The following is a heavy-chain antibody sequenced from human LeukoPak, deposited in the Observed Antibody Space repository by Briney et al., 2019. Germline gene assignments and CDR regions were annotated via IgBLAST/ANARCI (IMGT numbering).Heavy chain of an antibody. D-gene: IGHD3-10*01. CDR3: VPGTGRNYFDY. CDR1: GFTFSSYG. Sequence: HPGGSLRLACAASGFTFSSYGINWVRQARGKGLEWVSYISSSSTTIYYAASVTGRLTISRDKTKNSLYLQMNSLRDEDTAVYYCVPGTGRNYFDYWGQGTLLAVSS. V-gene: IGHV3-48*02. J-gene: IGHJ4*02. CDR2: ISSSSTTI.